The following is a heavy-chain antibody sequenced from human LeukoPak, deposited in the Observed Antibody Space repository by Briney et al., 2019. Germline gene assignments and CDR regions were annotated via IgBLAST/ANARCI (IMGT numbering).Heavy chain of an antibody. CDR1: GASISSGNYY. CDR2: IYASGTT. V-gene: IGHV4-61*02. D-gene: IGHD3-16*01. Sequence: SQTLSLTCTVSGASISSGNYYWSWIRQPAGAGLEWIGRIYASGTTNYNPSLKRRLTISIDASKNHFSLELNSVTAADTAVYYCARVGGPLTFAGSFNYMDVWGKGTTVTVSS. J-gene: IGHJ6*03. CDR3: ARVGGPLTFAGSFNYMDV.